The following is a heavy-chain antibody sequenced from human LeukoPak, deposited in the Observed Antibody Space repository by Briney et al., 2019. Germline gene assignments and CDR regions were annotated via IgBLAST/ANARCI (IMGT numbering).Heavy chain of an antibody. V-gene: IGHV4-61*01. D-gene: IGHD3-10*01. J-gene: IGHJ4*02. CDR3: ASRDNGSGVVPDY. Sequence: SETQSLTCTVSGGSVSSGSYYWSWIRQPPGKGLEWIGYIYYSGSTNYNPSLKSRVTISVDTSKNQFSLKLSSVTAADTAVYYCASRDNGSGVVPDYWGQGTLVTVSS. CDR2: IYYSGST. CDR1: GGSVSSGSYY.